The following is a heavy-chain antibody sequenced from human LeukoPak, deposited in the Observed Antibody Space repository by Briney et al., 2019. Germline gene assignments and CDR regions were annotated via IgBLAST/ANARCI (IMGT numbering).Heavy chain of an antibody. CDR1: GFTFSNYD. Sequence: GGSLRLSCAASGFTFSNYDMSWVRQAPGKGLEGVSVISGGGSSKYYADSVKGRFTISRDNSRNTLYLQMNSLRAEDTAVYYCANSVWGAGGYWGQGTLVTVSS. CDR3: ANSVWGAGGY. V-gene: IGHV3-23*01. J-gene: IGHJ4*02. CDR2: ISGGGSSK. D-gene: IGHD3-16*01.